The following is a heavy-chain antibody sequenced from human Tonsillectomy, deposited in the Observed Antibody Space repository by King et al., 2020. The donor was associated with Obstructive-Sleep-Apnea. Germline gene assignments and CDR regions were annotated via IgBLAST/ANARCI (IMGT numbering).Heavy chain of an antibody. J-gene: IGHJ4*02. V-gene: IGHV1-2*02. CDR2: INPDSGGT. D-gene: IGHD6-13*01. CDR3: ARSRSRWYGGEIFSVY. Sequence: QLVQSGAEVKKPGASVKVSCNASGYTFTGYYMHWVRQAPGQGLQWMGWINPDSGGTNYAQTFQGRVTLTRDTSISTAYMELSRLRSDDTAVYYCARSRSRWYGGEIFSVYWVQGTLVTVSS. CDR1: GYTFTGYY.